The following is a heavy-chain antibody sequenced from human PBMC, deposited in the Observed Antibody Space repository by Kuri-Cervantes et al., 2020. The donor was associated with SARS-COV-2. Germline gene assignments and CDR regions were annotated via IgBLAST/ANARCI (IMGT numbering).Heavy chain of an antibody. D-gene: IGHD1-26*01. J-gene: IGHJ4*02. V-gene: IGHV3-23*01. Sequence: GESLKISCAASGFTFSSYAMSWVRQAPGKGLEWASAISGSGGSTYYADSVKGRFTISRDNSKNTLYLQMDSLRAEDTAVYYCAKSGSYYFDYWAREPWSPSPQ. CDR1: GFTFSSYA. CDR2: ISGSGGST. CDR3: AKSGSYYFDY.